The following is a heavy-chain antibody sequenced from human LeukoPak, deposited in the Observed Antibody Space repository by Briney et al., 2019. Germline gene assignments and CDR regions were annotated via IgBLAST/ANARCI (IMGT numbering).Heavy chain of an antibody. J-gene: IGHJ4*02. Sequence: GGSLRLSCAASGFTFSWYWMSWVRQAPGKGLEWVANIKEDGSIKYYVDSVKGRLTISRDNAKSSLYLQVNSLRAEDTALYYCARIGYSSSSIDYWGQGTLATVSS. CDR1: GFTFSWYW. CDR3: ARIGYSSSSIDY. D-gene: IGHD6-13*01. V-gene: IGHV3-7*01. CDR2: IKEDGSIK.